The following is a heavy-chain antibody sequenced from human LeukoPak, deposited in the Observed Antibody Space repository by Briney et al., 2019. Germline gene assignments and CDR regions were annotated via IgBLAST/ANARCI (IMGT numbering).Heavy chain of an antibody. Sequence: GASVKVSCKASGGTFSSYAISWVRQAPGQGLEWMGGIIPIFGTANYAQKFQGRVTVTADESTSTAYMELSSLRSEDTAVYYCARGNLDIVATINHYYYYYMDVWGKGTTVTVSS. CDR2: IIPIFGTA. D-gene: IGHD5-12*01. V-gene: IGHV1-69*13. CDR3: ARGNLDIVATINHYYYYYMDV. J-gene: IGHJ6*03. CDR1: GGTFSSYA.